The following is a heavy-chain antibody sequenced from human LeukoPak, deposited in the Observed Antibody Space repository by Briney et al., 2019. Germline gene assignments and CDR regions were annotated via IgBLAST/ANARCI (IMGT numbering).Heavy chain of an antibody. J-gene: IGHJ6*03. CDR3: ARDLQVPWFGSRAYYMDV. CDR1: GGTFSSYA. D-gene: IGHD3-10*01. Sequence: SVKVSCKASGGTFSSYAISWVRQAPGQGLEWMGGIIPIFGTANYAQKFQGRVTITADESTSTAYMELSSLRSEDTAVYYCARDLQVPWFGSRAYYMDVWGKGTTVTVSS. CDR2: IIPIFGTA. V-gene: IGHV1-69*13.